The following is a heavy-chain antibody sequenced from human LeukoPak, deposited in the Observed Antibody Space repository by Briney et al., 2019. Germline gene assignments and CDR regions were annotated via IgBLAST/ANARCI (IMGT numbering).Heavy chain of an antibody. CDR1: GYTFTSYY. D-gene: IGHD3-3*01. Sequence: ASVKVSCKASGYTFTSYYMHWVRQAPGQGLEWMGIINPSGGSTSYAQKFQGRVTMTRDTSTSTVCMELSSLRSEDTAVYYCARDQDDFWSGRNPFPGDYWGQGTLVTVSS. CDR2: INPSGGST. V-gene: IGHV1-46*01. CDR3: ARDQDDFWSGRNPFPGDY. J-gene: IGHJ4*02.